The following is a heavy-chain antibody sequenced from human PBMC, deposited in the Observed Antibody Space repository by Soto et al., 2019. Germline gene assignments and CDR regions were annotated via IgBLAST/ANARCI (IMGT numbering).Heavy chain of an antibody. J-gene: IGHJ4*02. V-gene: IGHV3-23*01. CDR2: ISGSGDST. CDR1: GFTFSSYA. CDR3: ARRGSGSYYDY. Sequence: VQLLESGGGLVQPGGSLRLSCAASGFTFSSYAMRWVRQAPVKGLEWVSAISGSGDSTYYADSVKGRFTISRDNSKNTLYLQMNSLRAEDTAVYYCARRGSGSYYDYWGQGTLVPVSS. D-gene: IGHD1-26*01.